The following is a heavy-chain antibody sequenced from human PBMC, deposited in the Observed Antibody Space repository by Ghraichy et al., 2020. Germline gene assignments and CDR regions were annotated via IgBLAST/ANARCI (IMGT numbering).Heavy chain of an antibody. CDR2: ISDSGGST. Sequence: GGSLRLSCVASGFTFRSYGMSWVRQAPGKGLDWVSGISDSGGSTYYADSVKGRFTISRDNSKNTLFLQMDSLRAEDTAMYYCAKDRLTISGFDIWGQGTKVTVSS. D-gene: IGHD3-3*02. V-gene: IGHV3-23*01. CDR1: GFTFRSYG. CDR3: AKDRLTISGFDI. J-gene: IGHJ3*02.